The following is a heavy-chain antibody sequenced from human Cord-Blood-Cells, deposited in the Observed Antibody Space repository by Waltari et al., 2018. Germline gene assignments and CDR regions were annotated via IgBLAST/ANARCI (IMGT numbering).Heavy chain of an antibody. Sequence: QVQLVESGGGVVQPGRSLRLSCAASGFTFSSFGMHGVRKAPGKGLEWGAVIWYDGSNKYYADSVKGRFTISRDNSKNTLYLQMNSLRAEDTAVYYCARDEEQLVFDYWGQGTLVTVSS. V-gene: IGHV3-33*01. D-gene: IGHD6-13*01. J-gene: IGHJ4*02. CDR1: GFTFSSFG. CDR3: ARDEEQLVFDY. CDR2: IWYDGSNK.